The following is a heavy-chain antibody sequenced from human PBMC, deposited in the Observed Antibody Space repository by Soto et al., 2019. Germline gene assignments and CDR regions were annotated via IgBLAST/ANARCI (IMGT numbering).Heavy chain of an antibody. CDR3: ASFSPHEYYYYGMDV. J-gene: IGHJ6*02. Sequence: ASVKVSCKASGGTFSSYAISWVRQAPGQGLEWMGGIIPIFGTANYAQKFQGRVTITADESTSTAYMELSSLRSEDTAVYYCASFSPHEYYYYGMDVWGQGTTVTVSS. V-gene: IGHV1-69*13. CDR2: IIPIFGTA. CDR1: GGTFSSYA.